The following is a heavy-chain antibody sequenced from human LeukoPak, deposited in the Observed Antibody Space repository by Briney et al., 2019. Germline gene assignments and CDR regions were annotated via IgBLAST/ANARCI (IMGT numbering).Heavy chain of an antibody. Sequence: NPSQTLSLTCTVSGGSISSGDYYWSWIRQPPGKGLEWIGYIHYSGSTYYNPSLKSRVTISVDTSKNQFSLKLSSVTAADTAVYYCARVEVFVVVPAAIHYYYMDVWGKGTTVTVSS. CDR1: GGSISSGDYY. J-gene: IGHJ6*03. CDR3: ARVEVFVVVPAAIHYYYMDV. V-gene: IGHV4-30-4*08. CDR2: IHYSGST. D-gene: IGHD2-2*02.